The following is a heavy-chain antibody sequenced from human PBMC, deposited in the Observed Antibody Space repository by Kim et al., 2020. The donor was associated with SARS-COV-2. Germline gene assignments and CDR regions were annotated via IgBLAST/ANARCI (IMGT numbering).Heavy chain of an antibody. J-gene: IGHJ5*02. CDR3: ARAMTTVTTWWFDP. Sequence: GGSLRLSCAASGFTFSDFPMYWLRQAPGKALEVVSAITSSGRNTYYADSVKDRFTISRDNSKNTLYLQMGSLRVEDKAVYYCARAMTTVTTWWFDPWGQGTLVTVSS. D-gene: IGHD4-17*01. CDR2: ITSSGRNT. V-gene: IGHV3-64*02. CDR1: GFTFSDFP.